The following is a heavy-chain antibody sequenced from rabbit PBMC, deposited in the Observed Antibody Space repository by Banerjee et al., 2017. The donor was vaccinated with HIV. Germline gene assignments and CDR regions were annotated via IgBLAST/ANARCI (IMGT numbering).Heavy chain of an antibody. CDR1: GFSFSSSDY. D-gene: IGHD8-1*01. Sequence: QSLEESGGDLVKPGASLTLTCTASGFSFSSSDYMCWVRQAPGKGLEWISCIAGSSSTYSATWAKGRFTLSKTSSTTVTLQMTSLTAADTATYFCARDAGTSFSTYGMDLWGPGTLVTVS. CDR3: ARDAGTSFSTYGMDL. V-gene: IGHV1S40*01. CDR2: IAGSSST. J-gene: IGHJ6*01.